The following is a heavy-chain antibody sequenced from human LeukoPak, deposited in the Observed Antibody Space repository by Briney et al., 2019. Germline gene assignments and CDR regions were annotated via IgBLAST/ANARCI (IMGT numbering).Heavy chain of an antibody. CDR3: ERTEYDILTGYSPLTY. V-gene: IGHV4-4*07. CDR1: GGSISSYY. J-gene: IGHJ4*02. D-gene: IGHD3-9*01. CDR2: IYTSGST. Sequence: SEALSLTCTVSGGSISSYYWSWIRQPAGKGLEWIGRIYTSGSTNYNPSLKSRVTMSVDTSKNQFSLKLSSVTAADTVVYYCERTEYDILTGYSPLTYWGQGTLVTVSS.